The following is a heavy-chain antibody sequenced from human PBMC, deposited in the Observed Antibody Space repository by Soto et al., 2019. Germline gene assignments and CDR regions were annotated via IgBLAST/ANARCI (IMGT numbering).Heavy chain of an antibody. CDR2: IHNSGAS. D-gene: IGHD5-12*01. J-gene: IGHJ5*02. CDR1: GASVSGYY. V-gene: IGHV4-59*02. Sequence: QVQLQETGPGLVKPSETLSLTCTVSGASVSGYYWSWIRQTPGKGLEWMGNIHNSGASKYNPSLTSRVTISLDTSKNEFSLKIGSVTTADTAVYYCARAQQWLRSDNWFDPWGQGNLVTVSS. CDR3: ARAQQWLRSDNWFDP.